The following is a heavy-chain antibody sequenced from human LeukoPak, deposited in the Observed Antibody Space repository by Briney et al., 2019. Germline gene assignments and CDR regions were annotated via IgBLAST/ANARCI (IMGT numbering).Heavy chain of an antibody. V-gene: IGHV3-33*01. J-gene: IGHJ3*02. CDR1: GFTFSSYG. CDR3: ARGRGYYDSSGYSGNAFDI. CDR2: IWYDGSNK. Sequence: GRSLRLSCAASGFTFSSYGMHWVRQAPGKGLEWVAVIWYDGSNKYYADSVKGRFTISRDNSKNTLYLQMNSLRAEDTAVYYCARGRGYYDSSGYSGNAFDIWGQGTMVTVSS. D-gene: IGHD3-22*01.